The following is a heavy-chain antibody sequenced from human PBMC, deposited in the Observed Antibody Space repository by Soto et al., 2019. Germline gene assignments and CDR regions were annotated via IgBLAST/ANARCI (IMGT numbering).Heavy chain of an antibody. CDR3: AKDARALVPSNWFDP. V-gene: IGHV3-23*01. CDR2: ITGSGGSP. J-gene: IGHJ5*02. D-gene: IGHD6-13*01. CDR1: GDTLRYYA. Sequence: VGSLRLSCAASGDTLRYYATSWVRQAPGGGLEGVSSITGSGGSPYYADSVKGRFTISRDKSKNTLYLQMNSLRAEDTALYYCAKDARALVPSNWFDPWGQGTLVTVSS.